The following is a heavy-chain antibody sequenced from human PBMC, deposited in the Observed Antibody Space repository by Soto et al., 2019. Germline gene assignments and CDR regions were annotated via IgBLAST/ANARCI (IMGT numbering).Heavy chain of an antibody. D-gene: IGHD6-19*01. CDR1: GFTFNSYA. Sequence: EVQLLESGGGLVQPGRSLRLSCAASGFTFNSYAVSWVRKAPGKGLEWVSAISDIGGTTYYADSVKGRFTISRDNSKNTLYLQMTSLRAEDTAVYYCAREYSSAWKTVDYWGQGTLVTVSS. V-gene: IGHV3-23*01. CDR2: ISDIGGTT. J-gene: IGHJ4*02. CDR3: AREYSSAWKTVDY.